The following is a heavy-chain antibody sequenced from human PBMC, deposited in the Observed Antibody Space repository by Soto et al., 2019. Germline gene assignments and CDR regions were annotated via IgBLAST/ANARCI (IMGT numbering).Heavy chain of an antibody. Sequence: QVQLQESGPGLVKPSQTLSLTCTVSGGSISSGDYYWSWIRQHPGKGLEWIGYIYYCGSTYYNPSLKSRVTISVDTSKNQFSLKLSSVIAADTAVYYCARWWSGSRQGFDPWGQGTLVTVSS. D-gene: IGHD3-3*01. V-gene: IGHV4-31*03. CDR1: GGSISSGDYY. J-gene: IGHJ5*02. CDR3: ARWWSGSRQGFDP. CDR2: IYYCGST.